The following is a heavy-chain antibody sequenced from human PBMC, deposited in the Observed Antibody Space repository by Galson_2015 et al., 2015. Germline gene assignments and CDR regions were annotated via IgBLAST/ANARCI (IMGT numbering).Heavy chain of an antibody. Sequence: ETLSLTCTVSGGSISSSSYYWGWIRQPPGKGLEWIGSIYYSGSTYYNPSLKSRVTISVDTSKNQFSLKLSSVTAADTAVYYCARQLAAAGSHYFDYWGQGTLVTVSS. D-gene: IGHD6-13*01. CDR2: IYYSGST. V-gene: IGHV4-39*01. CDR3: ARQLAAAGSHYFDY. J-gene: IGHJ4*02. CDR1: GGSISSSSYY.